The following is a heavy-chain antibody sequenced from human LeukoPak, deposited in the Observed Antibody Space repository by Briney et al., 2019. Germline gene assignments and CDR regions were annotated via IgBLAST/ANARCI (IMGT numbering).Heavy chain of an antibody. CDR3: ARGGRGVPGASDY. CDR1: GFTLTSYA. J-gene: IGHJ4*02. V-gene: IGHV3-23*01. Sequence: GGSLRLTCAASGFTLTSYAVRWVRQAPGKGLEWVSSISGSGASAYYADSVEGRFTISRDTSENTVYLQMNSLRAEDTAVYYCARGGRGVPGASDYWGQGILVTVSS. D-gene: IGHD2-2*01. CDR2: ISGSGASA.